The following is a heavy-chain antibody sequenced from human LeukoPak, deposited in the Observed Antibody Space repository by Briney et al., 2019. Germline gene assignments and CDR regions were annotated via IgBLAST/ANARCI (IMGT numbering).Heavy chain of an antibody. CDR3: ARRAYDFWSGFDY. CDR2: INHSGST. D-gene: IGHD3-3*01. V-gene: IGHV4-34*01. CDR1: GGSFSGYY. J-gene: IGHJ4*02. Sequence: SETLSLTCAVYGGSFSGYYWSWIRQPPGKGLEWIGEINHSGSTNYNPSLKSRVTISVDTSKNQFSLKLSSVTAADTAVYYCARRAYDFWSGFDYWGQGTLVTVSS.